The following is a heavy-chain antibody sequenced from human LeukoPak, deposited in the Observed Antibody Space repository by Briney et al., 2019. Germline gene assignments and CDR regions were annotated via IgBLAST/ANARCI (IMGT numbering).Heavy chain of an antibody. CDR1: GGSISSGGYY. D-gene: IGHD5-12*01. CDR3: VQTGGYSDLDFDY. V-gene: IGHV4-30-2*01. Sequence: PSQTLSLTCTVSGGSISSGGYYWSWIRQPPGKGLEWIGYIYHSGSTYYNPSLKSRVTISVDRSKNQFSLKLSSVTAADTAVYYCVQTGGYSDLDFDYWGQGTLVTVSS. J-gene: IGHJ4*02. CDR2: IYHSGST.